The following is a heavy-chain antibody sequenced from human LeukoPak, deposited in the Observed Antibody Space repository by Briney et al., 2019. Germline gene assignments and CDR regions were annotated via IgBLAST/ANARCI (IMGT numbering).Heavy chain of an antibody. CDR2: IYSGGST. D-gene: IGHD3-9*01. CDR1: GFPVSSNY. CDR3: AKASNYDILTGYLYYFDY. V-gene: IGHV3-66*01. J-gene: IGHJ4*02. Sequence: GALRLSCAASGFPVSSNYMSWVRQAPGKGLEWGSVIYSGGSTYYADSVKGRFTISRDNSKNTLYLQMNSLRAEDTAVYYCAKASNYDILTGYLYYFDYWGQGTLVTVSS.